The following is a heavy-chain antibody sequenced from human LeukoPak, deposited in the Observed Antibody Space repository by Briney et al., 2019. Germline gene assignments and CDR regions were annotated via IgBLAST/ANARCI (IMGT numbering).Heavy chain of an antibody. J-gene: IGHJ4*02. D-gene: IGHD3-22*01. CDR2: IKQDGSEK. Sequence: GGSLRLSCAASGFTFSSYWMSWVRQAPGKGLEWVANIKQDGSEKYYVDSVKGRFTISRDNSKNTLYLQMNSLRAEDTAVYYCAKDREIRYYYDSSGYHPLDYWGQGTLVTVSS. CDR3: AKDREIRYYYDSSGYHPLDY. CDR1: GFTFSSYW. V-gene: IGHV3-7*03.